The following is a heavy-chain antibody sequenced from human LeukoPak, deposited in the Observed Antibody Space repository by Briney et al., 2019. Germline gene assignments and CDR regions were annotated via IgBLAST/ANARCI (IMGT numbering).Heavy chain of an antibody. J-gene: IGHJ4*02. V-gene: IGHV3-23*01. D-gene: IGHD5-12*01. Sequence: GGSLRLSCAASGFNVSSNYMSWVRQAPGKGLEWVSGISGSGDNTYYADSVKGRFTISRDNSKNTLYLQMNSLRAEDTAVYYCAKGSGYDTDFDYWGQGTLVSVSS. CDR2: ISGSGDNT. CDR3: AKGSGYDTDFDY. CDR1: GFNVSSNY.